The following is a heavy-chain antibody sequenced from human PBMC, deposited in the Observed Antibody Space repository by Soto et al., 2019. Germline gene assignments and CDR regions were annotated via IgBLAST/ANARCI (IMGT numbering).Heavy chain of an antibody. D-gene: IGHD3-10*01. CDR1: GFIFKKYW. Sequence: GESLTLSCAASGFIFKKYWMHWVRQTPGKGLVWISRIYNDGSYTDYADSVKSRFTISRDHVNDTLYLQMNNLRAEDSGLYYCTRGPRPISTGTGAYWGQGTQVTVSS. J-gene: IGHJ4*02. CDR2: IYNDGSYT. V-gene: IGHV3-74*01. CDR3: TRGPRPISTGTGAY.